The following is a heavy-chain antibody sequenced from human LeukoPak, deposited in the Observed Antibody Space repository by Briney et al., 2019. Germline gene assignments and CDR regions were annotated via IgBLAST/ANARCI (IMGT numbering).Heavy chain of an antibody. CDR1: GFTFSSYS. CDR3: ARNIAAAGKGYYFDY. CDR2: ISSSSSYI. Sequence: GGSLRLSCAASGFTFSSYSMNWVRQAPGKGLEWVSSISSSSSYIYYADSVKGRFTISRDNAKNSLYLQMNSLRAEGTAVYYCARNIAAAGKGYYFDYWGQGTLVTVSS. J-gene: IGHJ4*02. V-gene: IGHV3-21*01. D-gene: IGHD6-13*01.